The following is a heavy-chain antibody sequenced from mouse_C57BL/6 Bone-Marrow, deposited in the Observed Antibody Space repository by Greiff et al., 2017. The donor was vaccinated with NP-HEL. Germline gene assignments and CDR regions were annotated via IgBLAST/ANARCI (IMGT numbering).Heavy chain of an antibody. Sequence: EVQLQESGGGLVQPGGSMKLSCVASGFTFSNYWMNWVRQAPGKGLEWVAHIRLKSDNYATPYAESVKGRFTISRADSTSSVYLQMNDLKAEDTGVYYCRDYDYGGYWGQGTSLTVSS. CDR3: RDYDYGGY. V-gene: IGHV6-3*01. CDR1: GFTFSNYW. CDR2: IRLKSDNYAT. D-gene: IGHD2-4*01. J-gene: IGHJ2*02.